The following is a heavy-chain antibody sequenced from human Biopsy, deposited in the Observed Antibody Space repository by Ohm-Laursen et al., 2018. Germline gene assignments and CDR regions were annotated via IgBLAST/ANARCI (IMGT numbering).Heavy chain of an antibody. Sequence: SDTLSLTCAVYGGSFNGYFWSWIRQPPGKGLEWIGDITQSGSTNYSPSLKSRITISVDTAKKQFPLSRRSVTAADTAVYYCARVPLPGIGAAYQGRFLYGMDVWGQGTTVSVSS. CDR2: ITQSGST. J-gene: IGHJ6*02. CDR1: GGSFNGYF. V-gene: IGHV4-34*01. CDR3: ARVPLPGIGAAYQGRFLYGMDV. D-gene: IGHD6-13*01.